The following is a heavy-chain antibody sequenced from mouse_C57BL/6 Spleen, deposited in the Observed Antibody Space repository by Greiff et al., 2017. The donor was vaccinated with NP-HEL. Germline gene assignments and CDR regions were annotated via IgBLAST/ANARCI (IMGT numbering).Heavy chain of an antibody. J-gene: IGHJ1*03. CDR2: IYPGSGNT. CDR3: ARLGYDYDVGYFDV. D-gene: IGHD2-4*01. CDR1: GYSFTSYY. V-gene: IGHV1-66*01. Sequence: QVQLQQSGPELVKPGASVKISCKASGYSFTSYYIHWVKQRPGQGLEWIGWIYPGSGNTKYNEKFKGKATLTADTSSSTAYMQLSSLTSEDSAVYYCARLGYDYDVGYFDVWGTGTTVTVSS.